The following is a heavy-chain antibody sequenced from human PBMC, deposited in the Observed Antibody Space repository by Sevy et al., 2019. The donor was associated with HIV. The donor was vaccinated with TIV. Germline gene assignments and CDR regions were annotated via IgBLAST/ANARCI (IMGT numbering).Heavy chain of an antibody. J-gene: IGHJ4*02. CDR1: GGSVSSAGYY. CDR2: IYYSGST. D-gene: IGHD2-21*02. CDR3: ARGAYCGGDCYSRKPFFDY. Sequence: SETLSLTCTVSGGSVSSAGYYWSWIRQPPGKGLEWIGYIYYSGSTNYNPSLKSRVTISLDTSKNQFSLKLDSVTAADTAVYYGARGAYCGGDCYSRKPFFDYWGQGPLVTVSS. V-gene: IGHV4-61*08.